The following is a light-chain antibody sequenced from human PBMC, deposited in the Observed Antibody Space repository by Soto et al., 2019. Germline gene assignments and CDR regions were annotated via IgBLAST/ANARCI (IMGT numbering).Light chain of an antibody. CDR2: DVS. Sequence: QSALTQPASVSGSPGQSITISCTGTSSDVGAYNYVSWYQQHPGKAPKLMIYDVSDRPSGVSDRFSGSKSDNTASLTISGLQAEDEADYYCSSYTSDSTVIFGGGTKLTVL. CDR1: SSDVGAYNY. J-gene: IGLJ2*01. V-gene: IGLV2-14*03. CDR3: SSYTSDSTVI.